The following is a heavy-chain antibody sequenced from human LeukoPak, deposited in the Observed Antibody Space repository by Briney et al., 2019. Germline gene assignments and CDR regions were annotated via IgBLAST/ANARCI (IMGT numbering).Heavy chain of an antibody. Sequence: GGSLRLSCAASGFTFSSSAMSWVRQAPGKGLEWVSAISNNGGYTYYADSVQGRFTISRDNSKSTLCLQMNSLRAEDTAVYYCAKQLGYCSDGSCYFPYCGQGTLVTVSS. D-gene: IGHD2-15*01. CDR3: AKQLGYCSDGSCYFPY. CDR1: GFTFSSSA. V-gene: IGHV3-23*01. J-gene: IGHJ4*02. CDR2: ISNNGGYT.